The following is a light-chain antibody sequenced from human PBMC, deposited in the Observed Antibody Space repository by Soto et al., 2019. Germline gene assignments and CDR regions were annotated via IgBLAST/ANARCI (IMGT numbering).Light chain of an antibody. CDR3: QQYGSTPLT. CDR1: QSVRSNY. Sequence: EIVLTQSPDTLSLSPGERATLSCRASQSVRSNYLAWYQQKPGQAPRFLIYDASSRATGIPDRFSGSGSGTDFTLIISRLEPEDFAVYYCQQYGSTPLTFGGGTKVDIK. CDR2: DAS. J-gene: IGKJ4*01. V-gene: IGKV3-20*01.